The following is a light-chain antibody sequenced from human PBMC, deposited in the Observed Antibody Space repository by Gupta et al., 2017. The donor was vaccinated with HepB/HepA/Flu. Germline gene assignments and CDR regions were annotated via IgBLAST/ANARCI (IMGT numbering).Light chain of an antibody. V-gene: IGKV1-39*01. CDR1: QSISSY. J-gene: IGKJ1*01. CDR3: QQSDSTPPT. Sequence: DIQMTQSPSSLSASVGDRVTITCRASQSISSYLHWYQHKPGKAPKLLIYAASSVQRGLPSRSSGRDSGTDFSLTISRMPPQDFATYFCQQSDSTPPTFGQGTKVEIK. CDR2: AAS.